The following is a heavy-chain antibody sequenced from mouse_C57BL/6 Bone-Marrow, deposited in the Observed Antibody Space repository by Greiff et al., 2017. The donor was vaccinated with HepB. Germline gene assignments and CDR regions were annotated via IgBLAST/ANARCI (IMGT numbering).Heavy chain of an antibody. CDR3: ARLGNYYGSSYVDYFDY. V-gene: IGHV1-39*01. Sequence: LQESGPELVKPGASVKISCKASGYSFTDYNMNWVKQSNGKSLEWIGVINPNYGTTSYNQKFKGKATLTVDQSSSTAYMQLNSLTSEDSAVYYCARLGNYYGSSYVDYFDYWGQGTTLTVSS. CDR2: INPNYGTT. D-gene: IGHD1-1*01. CDR1: GYSFTDYN. J-gene: IGHJ2*01.